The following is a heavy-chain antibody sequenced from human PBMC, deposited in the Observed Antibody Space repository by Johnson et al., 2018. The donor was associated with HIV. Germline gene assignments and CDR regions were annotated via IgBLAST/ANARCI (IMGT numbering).Heavy chain of an antibody. Sequence: VQLMESGGGLVQPGGSLRLSCAASGLTVRSNYMSWVRQAPGKGLEWVSIIYSGGSAFYADPGKGRFTIARANSKNTLYLQMDSLRIEDTAVYYCARYRGGMGYAFDIWGHVTKVSFSS. J-gene: IGHJ3*02. V-gene: IGHV3-66*01. CDR2: IYSGGSA. D-gene: IGHD1-26*01. CDR3: ARYRGGMGYAFDI. CDR1: GLTVRSNY.